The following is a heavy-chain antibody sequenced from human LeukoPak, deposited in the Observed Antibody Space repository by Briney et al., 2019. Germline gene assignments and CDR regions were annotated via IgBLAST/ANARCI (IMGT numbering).Heavy chain of an antibody. CDR2: IIPIFGTA. Sequence: EASVKVSCKASGGTFSSYAISWVRQAPGQGLEWMGGIIPIFGTANYAQKFQGRVTITADKSTSTAYMELSSLRSEDTAVYYCAAMPYYYDSSGPVFDIWGQGTMVTVSS. J-gene: IGHJ3*02. V-gene: IGHV1-69*06. CDR3: AAMPYYYDSSGPVFDI. D-gene: IGHD3-22*01. CDR1: GGTFSSYA.